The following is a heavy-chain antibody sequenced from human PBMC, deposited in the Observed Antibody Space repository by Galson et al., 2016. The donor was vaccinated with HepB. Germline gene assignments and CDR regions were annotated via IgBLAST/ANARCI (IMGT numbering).Heavy chain of an antibody. D-gene: IGHD1-26*01. V-gene: IGHV1-69*13. CDR1: GGTFNSYA. J-gene: IGHJ4*02. CDR2: IIPIFRTT. Sequence: SVKVSCKASGGTFNSYAISWVRQAPGQGLEWMGRIIPIFRTTNYAQKFQGRVSITADESTSTAYMELSSLRSEATAVYYCARPQREGGNYYSFDYWGQGTLVTVSS. CDR3: ARPQREGGNYYSFDY.